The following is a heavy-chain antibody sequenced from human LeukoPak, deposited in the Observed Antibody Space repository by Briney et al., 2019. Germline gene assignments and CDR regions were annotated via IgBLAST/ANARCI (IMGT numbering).Heavy chain of an antibody. V-gene: IGHV3-21*01. CDR2: ITSSSSYI. CDR1: VFTFSSYS. CDR3: ARDVGSGYDPYYYGMDV. D-gene: IGHD5-12*01. J-gene: IGHJ6*02. Sequence: GGSLRLSCGASVFTFSSYSMHWVRQAPGKGLEGVSSITSSSSYIYYADSVKGRFTISRDNAKKSLYLQMNSLRDEETAVYYCARDVGSGYDPYYYGMDVWGQGTTVTVSS.